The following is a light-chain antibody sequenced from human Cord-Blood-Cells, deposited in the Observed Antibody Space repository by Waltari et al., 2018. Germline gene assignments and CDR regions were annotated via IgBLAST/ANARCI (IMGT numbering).Light chain of an antibody. CDR2: KAS. CDR3: QQYNSYSSLT. J-gene: IGKJ4*01. CDR1: QSISSW. V-gene: IGKV1-5*03. Sequence: DIQMTQSPSTLSASVGDRVTITCRASQSISSWFAWYQQKPGKAPKLLIYKASSLESGVPSRFSGSGSGTEFTLTISSLQPDDFATYYCQQYNSYSSLTFGGGTKVEIK.